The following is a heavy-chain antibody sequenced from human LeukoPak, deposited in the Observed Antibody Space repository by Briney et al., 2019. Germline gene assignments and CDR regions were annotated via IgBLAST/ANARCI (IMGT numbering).Heavy chain of an antibody. CDR3: AKDLTAVAGENGFFDY. Sequence: GGSLRLSCVASGFTFISYAMTWVRQAPGKGLEWVSSITSGGASTYSADSVKGRFTISRDNSKNTLYLQMNSLRAEDTAVYYCAKDLTAVAGENGFFDYWGQGTLVTVSS. CDR2: ITSGGAST. CDR1: GFTFISYA. J-gene: IGHJ4*02. V-gene: IGHV3-23*01. D-gene: IGHD6-19*01.